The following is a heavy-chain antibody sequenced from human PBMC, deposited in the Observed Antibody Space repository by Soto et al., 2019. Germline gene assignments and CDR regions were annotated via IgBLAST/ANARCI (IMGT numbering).Heavy chain of an antibody. CDR3: ERKAGGGNCYALEL. Sequence: QVQVVQSGAEVKKPGSSVKVSCKVSGDSFSSYAISWVRQAPGQGLEWMGGIIPILTTANYAKKFQDRVTITADETTSPAYLDLSSLTSEDTAVYYCERKAGGGNCYALELWGQGTLVTVSP. CDR1: GDSFSSYA. J-gene: IGHJ4*02. CDR2: IIPILTTA. V-gene: IGHV1-69*01. D-gene: IGHD2-15*01.